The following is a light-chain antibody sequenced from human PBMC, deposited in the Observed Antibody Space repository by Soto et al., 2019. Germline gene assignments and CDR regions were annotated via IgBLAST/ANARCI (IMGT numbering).Light chain of an antibody. J-gene: IGKJ1*01. Sequence: DIQMTQSPSSLSASVGDRGTITCRASQDISNYLAWYQQKPGQVPKLLIYTASTLQSGVPYRFSGSGSGTDFTLNISSLQPEDVASYYCQKYNSAPKTLGKGTKVEIK. CDR2: TAS. CDR3: QKYNSAPKT. CDR1: QDISNY. V-gene: IGKV1-27*01.